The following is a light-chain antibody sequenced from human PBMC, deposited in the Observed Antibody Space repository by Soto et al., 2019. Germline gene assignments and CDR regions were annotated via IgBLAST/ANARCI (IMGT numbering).Light chain of an antibody. CDR2: EVN. Sequence: QSALTQPASVSGSPGQSITISCTGTNSDVGNYNLVSWYQQHPGKAPKLIIYEVNKRPSGVSSRFSGSKSGNTASLTIFGLQAEDEADYYCYSYAGGDTYYVFGTGTKATVL. V-gene: IGLV2-23*02. CDR3: YSYAGGDTYYV. CDR1: NSDVGNYNL. J-gene: IGLJ1*01.